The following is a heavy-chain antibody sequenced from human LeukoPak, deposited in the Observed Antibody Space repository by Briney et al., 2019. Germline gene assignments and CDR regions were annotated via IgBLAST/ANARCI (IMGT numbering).Heavy chain of an antibody. D-gene: IGHD4-23*01. CDR3: VSGRYGGNIYHYYYMDV. J-gene: IGHJ6*03. V-gene: IGHV4-4*07. CDR1: GGSLSSIYY. CDR2: IYSSGST. Sequence: PSETLSLTCTVSGGSLSSIYYWSWIRQPAGKGLEWIGRIYSSGSTSYHPSLKSRVTMSVDTSKNQFSLKLSSVTAADTAVYYCVSGRYGGNIYHYYYMDVWGKGTTVTVSS.